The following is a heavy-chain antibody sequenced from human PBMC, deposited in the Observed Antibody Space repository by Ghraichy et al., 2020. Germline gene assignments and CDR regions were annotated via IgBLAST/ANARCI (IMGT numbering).Heavy chain of an antibody. Sequence: SETLSLTCAVYGGSFSGYYWSWIRQPPGKGLEWIGEINHSGSTNYNPSLKSRVTISVDTSKNQFSLKLSSVTAADTAVYYCARGRGAAAGPNDERYYFDYWGQGTLVTVSS. CDR3: ARGRGAAAGPNDERYYFDY. V-gene: IGHV4-34*01. J-gene: IGHJ4*02. CDR1: GGSFSGYY. CDR2: INHSGST. D-gene: IGHD6-13*01.